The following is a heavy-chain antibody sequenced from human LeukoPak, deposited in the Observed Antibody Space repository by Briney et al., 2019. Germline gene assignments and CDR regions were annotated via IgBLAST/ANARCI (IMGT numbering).Heavy chain of an antibody. Sequence: GGSLRLSCAASGFTFKDYWMHWVRQVPGKGLVWVARIISDGSSASYADSVKGRFTISRDNSKNTLYLQMNSLRAEDTAVYYCAKALLAATYYFDYWGQGILVTVSS. V-gene: IGHV3-74*01. CDR1: GFTFKDYW. J-gene: IGHJ4*02. CDR2: IISDGSSA. D-gene: IGHD6-13*01. CDR3: AKALLAATYYFDY.